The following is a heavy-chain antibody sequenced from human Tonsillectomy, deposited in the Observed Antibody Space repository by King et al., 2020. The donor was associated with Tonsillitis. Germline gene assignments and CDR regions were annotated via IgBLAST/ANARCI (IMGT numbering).Heavy chain of an antibody. D-gene: IGHD1-26*01. V-gene: IGHV4-39*07. CDR1: GGSLKSTSSY. CDR3: AGLRVGATRYYYHGMDV. J-gene: IGHJ6*02. CDR2: ISYSGTT. Sequence: QLQESGPGLVKPSETLSLTCNVSGGSLKSTSSYWGWIRQPPGKGLEWIGTISYSGTTYYNSSFKSRVTISLDTSKNHFSLRLSSVAAADTAVYSCAGLRVGATRYYYHGMDVWGQGTTISVS.